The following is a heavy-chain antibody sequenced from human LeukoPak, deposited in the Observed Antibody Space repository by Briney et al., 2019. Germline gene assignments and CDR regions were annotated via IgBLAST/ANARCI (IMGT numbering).Heavy chain of an antibody. J-gene: IGHJ4*02. CDR3: ARVPNYYDSSGYEIDY. CDR2: ISAYNGNT. D-gene: IGHD3-22*01. CDR1: GYTFTSYY. V-gene: IGHV1-18*04. Sequence: ASVKVSCKASGYTFTSYYMHWVRLAPGQGLEWMGWISAYNGNTNYAQKLQGRVTMTTDTSTSTAYMELRSLRSDDTAVYYCARVPNYYDSSGYEIDYWGQGTLVTVSS.